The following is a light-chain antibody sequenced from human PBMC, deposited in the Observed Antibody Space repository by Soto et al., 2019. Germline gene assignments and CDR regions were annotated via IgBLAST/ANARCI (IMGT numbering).Light chain of an antibody. J-gene: IGKJ5*01. CDR3: QQLNNYPIT. Sequence: DIQLTQSPSFLSASVGDRVTITCRASQGISSYLAWYQQKPGKTPKLLIYAASTLQSVVPARFSGSGSGTEFTLTISSLQPEYFADYYCQQLNNYPITFCQGTRLEIK. CDR1: QGISSY. V-gene: IGKV1-9*01. CDR2: AAS.